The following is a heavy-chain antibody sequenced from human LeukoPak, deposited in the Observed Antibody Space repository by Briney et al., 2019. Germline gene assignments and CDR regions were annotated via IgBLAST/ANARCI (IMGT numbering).Heavy chain of an antibody. V-gene: IGHV3-7*03. J-gene: IGHJ4*02. Sequence: GGSLRLSCAASGFTFSSYWMSWVRQAPGKELEWVAYIKQDVTEKYYVDSVKGRFSISRDNAKNTLYLQMNSLRAEDTAVYYCAKSGSGWYSDYWGQGTLVTVSS. CDR1: GFTFSSYW. D-gene: IGHD6-19*01. CDR2: IKQDVTEK. CDR3: AKSGSGWYSDY.